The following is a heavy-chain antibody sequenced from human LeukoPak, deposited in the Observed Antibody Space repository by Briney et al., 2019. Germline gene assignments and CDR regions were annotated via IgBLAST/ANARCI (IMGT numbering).Heavy chain of an antibody. D-gene: IGHD7-27*01. J-gene: IGHJ5*02. CDR2: IIPIFGTA. CDR3: ARLTGGWFDP. Sequence: EASVKVSCKASGGTFSSYAISWVRQAPGQGVEWMGGIIPIFGTANYAQKFQGRVTITTDESTSTAYMELSSLRSEDTAVYYCARLTGGWFDPWGQGTLVTVSS. V-gene: IGHV1-69*05. CDR1: GGTFSSYA.